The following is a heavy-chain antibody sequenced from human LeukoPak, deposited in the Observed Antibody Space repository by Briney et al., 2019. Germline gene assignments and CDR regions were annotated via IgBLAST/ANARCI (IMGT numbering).Heavy chain of an antibody. CDR3: ARNRVGFYYADAFDT. V-gene: IGHV3-30*02. CDR1: GFSLINCD. CDR2: IHYDGSEK. J-gene: IGHJ3*02. Sequence: GGSLRLSCAPSGFSLINCDMHWVRQTPGKGLEWVAFIHYDGSEKYYADSLKGRLTISRDNSKNTLYLQMNSLRGEDTAVYYCARNRVGFYYADAFDTWGQGTMVTVSS. D-gene: IGHD5-24*01.